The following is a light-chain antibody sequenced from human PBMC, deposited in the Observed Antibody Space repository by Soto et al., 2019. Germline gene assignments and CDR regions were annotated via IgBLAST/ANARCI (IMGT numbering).Light chain of an antibody. CDR1: QSVSSN. CDR3: QQYNNWPLT. J-gene: IGKJ4*01. V-gene: IGKV3-15*01. Sequence: EIVMTQSPATLSVSPGERVTLSCRARQSVSSNLAWYQQKPGQAPRLLIYGASTRATGLPARFSGSGSGTEFTLTISSLQSEDFAVYYCQQYNNWPLTFGGGTKVAIK. CDR2: GAS.